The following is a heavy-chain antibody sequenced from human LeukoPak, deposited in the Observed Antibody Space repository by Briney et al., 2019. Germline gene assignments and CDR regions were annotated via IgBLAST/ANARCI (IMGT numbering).Heavy chain of an antibody. Sequence: SAEPLSLTCAVSGDSISSYYWRWIRQSPGKGLEWVGYNPARGCTNYSPSLKSRLTISADTSKNHFSLKLGSVTAADTAVYYCAIHSDTTGDYYHFDYWGQGALVTVSS. CDR1: GDSISSYY. V-gene: IGHV4-59*08. CDR2: NPARGCT. J-gene: IGHJ4*02. CDR3: AIHSDTTGDYYHFDY. D-gene: IGHD3-9*01.